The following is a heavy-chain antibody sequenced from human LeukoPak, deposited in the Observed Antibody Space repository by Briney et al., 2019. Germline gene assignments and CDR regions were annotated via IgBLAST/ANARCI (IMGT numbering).Heavy chain of an antibody. V-gene: IGHV3-72*01. CDR1: GFTFSDHY. CDR3: AVSDYDILTGYYKDL. CDR2: TRNKANSYTT. D-gene: IGHD3-9*01. Sequence: GGSLRLSCAASGFTFSDHYMDWVRQAPGKGLEWVGRTRNKANSYTTEYTASVKGRVTISRDDSKNSLYLQMNSLKTEDTAVYYCAVSDYDILTGYYKDLWGRGTLVTVSS. J-gene: IGHJ2*01.